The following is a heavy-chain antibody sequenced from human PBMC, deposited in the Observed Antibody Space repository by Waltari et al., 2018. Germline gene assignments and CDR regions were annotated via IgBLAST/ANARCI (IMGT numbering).Heavy chain of an antibody. V-gene: IGHV4-39*01. CDR2: ISYNGAT. CDR3: ATYIGASVGTAAFDV. J-gene: IGHJ3*01. Sequence: QLQLQESGPGLVKPSETLALTCSVSGGSITTNRHYWGWTRQPPGQGVEWIGTISYNGATYSSPSLRGRLTLSRDTTMNQLSLKLGSVTAADTAVYYCATYIGASVGTAAFDVWGQGTMVTVSS. CDR1: GGSITTNRHY. D-gene: IGHD5-12*01.